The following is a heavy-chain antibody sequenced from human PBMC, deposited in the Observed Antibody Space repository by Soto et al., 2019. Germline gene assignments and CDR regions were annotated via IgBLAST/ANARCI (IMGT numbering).Heavy chain of an antibody. V-gene: IGHV3-48*01. CDR2: ISSSSSTI. CDR1: GFTFSSYS. D-gene: IGHD4-17*01. J-gene: IGHJ3*02. CDR3: ARGFYGDYPFDAFDI. Sequence: EVQLVESGGGLVQPGGSLRLSCAASGFTFSSYSMNWVRQAPGKGLEWVSYISSSSSTIYYADSVKGRFTISRDNPKNSLYLQMNSLRAEDTAVYYCARGFYGDYPFDAFDIWGQGTMVTVSS.